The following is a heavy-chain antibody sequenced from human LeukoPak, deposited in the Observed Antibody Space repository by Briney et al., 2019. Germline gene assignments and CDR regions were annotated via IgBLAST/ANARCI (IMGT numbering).Heavy chain of an antibody. CDR2: TYYRSN. Sequence: QTLTLTCAVSGYTVTNCCIDWKWIRQAPSSGLEWLGRTYYRSNDYAVSVKTRMTINVDTSKNQVSLQLSSVIPEDTAVYYCARGRNNAFDIWGQGTMVTVS. V-gene: IGHV6-1*01. D-gene: IGHD1/OR15-1a*01. CDR1: GYTVTNCCID. J-gene: IGHJ3*02. CDR3: ARGRNNAFDI.